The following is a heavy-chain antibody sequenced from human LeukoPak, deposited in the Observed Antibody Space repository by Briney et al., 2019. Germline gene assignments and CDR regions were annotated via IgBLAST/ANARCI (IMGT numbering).Heavy chain of an antibody. CDR2: ISGSVGST. J-gene: IGHJ4*02. D-gene: IGHD5-12*01. V-gene: IGHV3-23*01. Sequence: PGGSLRLSCAASGFTFSSYAMNWVRQAPGKGLEWVSGISGSVGSTYYADSVKGRFTISRDNSKNTLYLQMNSLRAEDTAVYYCARDRGSTGYDLYDYWGQGTLVTVSS. CDR3: ARDRGSTGYDLYDY. CDR1: GFTFSSYA.